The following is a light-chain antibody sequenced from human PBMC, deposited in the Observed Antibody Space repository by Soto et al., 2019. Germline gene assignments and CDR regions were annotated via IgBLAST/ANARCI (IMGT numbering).Light chain of an antibody. Sequence: ETVLTQSPATLSXXPGEXATLXCRASKSVSSYLAWYEQKPAHAPSLLVYVSWDMATDIPDRFSGGGSGTDFTLNISKREDEDFAVYYLQQYSMSGAFGQGTQVAI. CDR3: QQYSMSGA. V-gene: IGKV3-11*01. CDR2: VSW. CDR1: KSVSSY. J-gene: IGKJ1*01.